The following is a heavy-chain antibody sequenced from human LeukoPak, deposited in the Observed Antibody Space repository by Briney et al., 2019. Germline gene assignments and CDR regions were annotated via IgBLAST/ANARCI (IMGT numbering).Heavy chain of an antibody. CDR2: ISYDGSNK. Sequence: GRSLRLSCAASGFTFSSYAMHWVRQAPGKGLEWVAVISYDGSNKYYADSVKGRFTISRDNSKNTLYLQMNSLRAEDTAVYYCARDRGDYGDPPPFDYWGQGTLVTVSS. V-gene: IGHV3-30*04. J-gene: IGHJ4*02. CDR1: GFTFSSYA. D-gene: IGHD4-17*01. CDR3: ARDRGDYGDPPPFDY.